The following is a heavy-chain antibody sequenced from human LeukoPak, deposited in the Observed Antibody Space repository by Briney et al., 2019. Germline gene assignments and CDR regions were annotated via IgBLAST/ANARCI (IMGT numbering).Heavy chain of an antibody. D-gene: IGHD4-11*01. CDR3: ARADYSRAN. CDR2: VSNDGDET. V-gene: IGHV3-23*01. CDR1: GFTFNNYA. J-gene: IGHJ4*02. Sequence: GGSLRLSCAASGFTFNNYAMSWVRQAPGKGLEWVSSVSNDGDETYYADSVNGRFTISRDNSKNTLYLQMNSLRAEDTAVYYCARADYSRANWGQGTLVTVSS.